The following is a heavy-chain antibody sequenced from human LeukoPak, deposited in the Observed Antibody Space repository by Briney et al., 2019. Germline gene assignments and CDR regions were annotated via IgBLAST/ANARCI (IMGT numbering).Heavy chain of an antibody. Sequence: QTGGSLRLSCEVSGFIFSNYGMHWVRQAPGKGLEWVALIWYDGRTKFHADSVRGRFTISRDNSANTLYLQMSSLRVEDTAVYYCAREWGRIAVAGGPGYWGRGALVTVSS. CDR2: IWYDGRTK. J-gene: IGHJ4*02. D-gene: IGHD6-19*01. V-gene: IGHV3-33*01. CDR1: GFIFSNYG. CDR3: AREWGRIAVAGGPGY.